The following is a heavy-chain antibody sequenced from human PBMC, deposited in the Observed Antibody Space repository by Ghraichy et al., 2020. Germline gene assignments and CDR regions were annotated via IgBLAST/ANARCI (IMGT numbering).Heavy chain of an antibody. CDR3: ARRAAGGPYFDS. CDR2: INPANSNT. CDR1: GYTFTSYY. J-gene: IGHJ4*02. D-gene: IGHD6-25*01. V-gene: IGHV1-46*01. Sequence: ASVKVSCMASGYTFTSYYLQWVRQAPGQKFEWMGIINPANSNTNYAQRFQGRVAMTSDTSTGTVYMDLSSLISEDTAVYYCARRAAGGPYFDSWGQGTLVTVSS.